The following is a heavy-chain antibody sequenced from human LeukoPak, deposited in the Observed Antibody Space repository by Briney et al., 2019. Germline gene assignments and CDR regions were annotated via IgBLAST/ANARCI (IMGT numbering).Heavy chain of an antibody. D-gene: IGHD2-2*01. V-gene: IGHV3-20*04. CDR1: GFAFDEHG. CDR3: ARAPITSPFYFDY. Sequence: GGSLRLPCTASGFAFDEHGMSWVRQVPGKGLEWVSGINWSGGSTGYADPLRGRFTISRDNAKNSLYLQMDSLRAEDTALYYCARAPITSPFYFDYWGQGTLVTVSS. J-gene: IGHJ4*02. CDR2: INWSGGST.